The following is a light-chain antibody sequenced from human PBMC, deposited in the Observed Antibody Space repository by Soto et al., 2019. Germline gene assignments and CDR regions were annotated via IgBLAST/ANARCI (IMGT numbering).Light chain of an antibody. CDR1: QSINSW. CDR3: QQYDTFFPT. CDR2: KAS. J-gene: IGKJ1*01. Sequence: DIQMTQSPSTLSASIGDRVTITCRASQSINSWLAWFQQKPGKAPKLLIYKASNLENGVPSRFSGSGSGTEFSLTISSLQHEDFATYYCQQYDTFFPTFGQGTKVEIK. V-gene: IGKV1-5*03.